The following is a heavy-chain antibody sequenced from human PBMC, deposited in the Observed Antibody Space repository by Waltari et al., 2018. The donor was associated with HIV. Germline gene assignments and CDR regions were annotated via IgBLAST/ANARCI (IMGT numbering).Heavy chain of an antibody. Sequence: QVVDSGGGLVQPGRSLKLSCATSGFDFYGFAVSWFRPAPGGGMEWGDRSKNNNFGGPTHCASSVGSRFFISRDDSKGIAYLQMNSLKAQDTGIYYCSIDHAYLYLLDYWGQGTLVTVSS. CDR1: GFDFYGFA. V-gene: IGHV3-49*03. CDR2: SKNNNFGGPT. CDR3: SIDHAYLYLLDY. J-gene: IGHJ4*02.